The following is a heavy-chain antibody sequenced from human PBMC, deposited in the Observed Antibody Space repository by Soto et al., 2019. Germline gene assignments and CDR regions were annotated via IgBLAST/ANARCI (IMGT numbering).Heavy chain of an antibody. J-gene: IGHJ6*01. V-gene: IGHV1-69*01. Sequence: QVQLVQSGAEVKKPGSSVKVSCKASGGTFNNYPITWVRQAPGEWLEWMGVSIPIFGTANYAQKFQGRVTIGVDESTSTGYMEMSSLRSEDTAVYYCARGRGYSGDDHYYYFDMDVWGQGTTATVSS. D-gene: IGHD5-12*01. CDR1: GGTFNNYP. CDR2: SIPIFGTA. CDR3: ARGRGYSGDDHYYYFDMDV.